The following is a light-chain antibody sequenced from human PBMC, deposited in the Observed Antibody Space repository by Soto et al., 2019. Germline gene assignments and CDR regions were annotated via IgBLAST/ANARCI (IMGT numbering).Light chain of an antibody. V-gene: IGLV2-14*01. Sequence: QSALTQPASVSGSPGQSITISCTGTSSDVGSYNYVSWYQRHPGKAPKLMIYEVSNRPSGVSNRFSGSKSGNTASLTISGLQAEDEADYCCNSYTSRYSWVFGGGTKLTVL. J-gene: IGLJ3*02. CDR2: EVS. CDR3: NSYTSRYSWV. CDR1: SSDVGSYNY.